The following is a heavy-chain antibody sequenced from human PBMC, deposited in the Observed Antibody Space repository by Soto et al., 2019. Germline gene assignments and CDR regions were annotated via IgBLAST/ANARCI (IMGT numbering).Heavy chain of an antibody. CDR3: LAVAGTGDIYYFDY. D-gene: IGHD6-19*01. V-gene: IGHV3-9*01. J-gene: IGHJ4*02. CDR1: GFTFDDYA. CDR2: ISWNSGSI. Sequence: EVQLVESGGGLVQPGRSLRLSCAASGFTFDDYAMHWVRQAPGKGLEWVSGISWNSGSIGYADSVKGRFTISRDNAKNSLYLQMNSLRAEDTALYYCLAVAGTGDIYYFDYWGQGTLVTVSS.